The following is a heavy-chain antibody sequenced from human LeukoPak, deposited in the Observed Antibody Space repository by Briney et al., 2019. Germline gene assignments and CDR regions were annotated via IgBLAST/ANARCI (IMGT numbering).Heavy chain of an antibody. CDR1: GFTFNNYA. Sequence: GGSLRLSCAASGFTFNNYAMNWVRQTPGGRLEWVSFIGISSGPLLYADSVKGRFTISRDNAKASVYLQMNRLRAEDTAVYYCARDREYQLLYYYYYMDVWGKGTTVTVSS. J-gene: IGHJ6*03. D-gene: IGHD2-2*01. V-gene: IGHV3-48*04. CDR2: IGISSGPL. CDR3: ARDREYQLLYYYYYMDV.